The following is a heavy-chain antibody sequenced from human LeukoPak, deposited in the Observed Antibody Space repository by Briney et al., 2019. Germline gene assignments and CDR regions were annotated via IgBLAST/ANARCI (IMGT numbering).Heavy chain of an antibody. CDR3: AREPGGYSYGYPFDY. Sequence: GASVKVSCKASGYTFTGYYMHWVRQAPGQGLGWMGWINPNSGGTNYAQKFQGRVTMTRDTPISTAYMELSRLRSDDTAVYYCAREPGGYSYGYPFDYWGQGTLVTVSS. J-gene: IGHJ4*02. V-gene: IGHV1-2*02. D-gene: IGHD5-18*01. CDR2: INPNSGGT. CDR1: GYTFTGYY.